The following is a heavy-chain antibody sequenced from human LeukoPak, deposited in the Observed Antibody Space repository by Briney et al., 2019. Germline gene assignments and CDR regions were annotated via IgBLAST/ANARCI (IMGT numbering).Heavy chain of an antibody. J-gene: IGHJ6*03. CDR2: IIPIFGTA. Sequence: SVKVSCKASGGTFSSYAISWVRQAPGQGLEWMGGIIPIFGTANYAQKFQGRVTITADESTSTAYMELSSLRSEDTAVYYCARAEEARWAAPSFQEGLGYYYYYMDVWGKGTTVTVSS. CDR3: ARAEEARWAAPSFQEGLGYYYYYMDV. D-gene: IGHD4-23*01. V-gene: IGHV1-69*13. CDR1: GGTFSSYA.